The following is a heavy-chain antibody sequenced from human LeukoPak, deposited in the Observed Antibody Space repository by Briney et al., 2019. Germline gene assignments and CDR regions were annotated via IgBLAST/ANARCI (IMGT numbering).Heavy chain of an antibody. D-gene: IGHD3-10*01. CDR3: AKGGSSGGFDY. CDR1: GFTFSSYG. CDR2: ISYDGSNK. Sequence: GGSLRLSCAASGFTFSSYGMHWVRQAPGKGLEWVAVISYDGSNKYYADSVKGRFTISRDNSKNTLYLQMNSLRAEDTAVYYCAKGGSSGGFDYWGQGTLVTISS. J-gene: IGHJ4*02. V-gene: IGHV3-30*18.